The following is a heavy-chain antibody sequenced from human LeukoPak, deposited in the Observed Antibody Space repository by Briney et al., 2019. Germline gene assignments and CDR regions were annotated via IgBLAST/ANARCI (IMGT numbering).Heavy chain of an antibody. CDR1: GYTFSGYY. V-gene: IGHV1-2*02. CDR2: IKPDSGDT. CDR3: VRDRPHNWFDP. J-gene: IGHJ5*02. Sequence: ASVKVSCKASGYTFSGYYIHWVRQAPGQGLEWMGVIKPDSGDTNYAQKFQGRVTMTRDTSITTAYIELNRLTSDDTAVYYCVRDRPHNWFDPWGQGTLVTVSS.